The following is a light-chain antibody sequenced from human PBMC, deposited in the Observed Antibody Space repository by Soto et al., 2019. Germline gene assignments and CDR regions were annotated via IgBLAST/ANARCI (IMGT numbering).Light chain of an antibody. V-gene: IGKV1-39*01. Sequence: DIQMTQSPSSLSASVGDRVTITCRASQSISSYLNWYQQKPGKAPKLLIYAASSLQSGVPSKFSGSGSRTDFTLTISSLQPEDCATYYCQQSYSTPWTVGQGTKVEIK. CDR3: QQSYSTPWT. CDR1: QSISSY. J-gene: IGKJ1*01. CDR2: AAS.